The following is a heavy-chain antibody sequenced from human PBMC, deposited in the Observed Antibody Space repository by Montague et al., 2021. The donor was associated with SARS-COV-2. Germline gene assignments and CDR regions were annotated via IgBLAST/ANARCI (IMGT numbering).Heavy chain of an antibody. CDR1: GFIFSSYG. CDR3: ARGSVGGYYFDY. J-gene: IGHJ4*02. Sequence: SLSLSCAASGFIFSSYGMHWVRQAPGKGLEWVAHIWYDGSNENYVDSVKGRFTISRDNFKNTLYLQMSSLRAEDTAIYYCARGSVGGYYFDYWGQGTLVTVSS. CDR2: IWYDGSNE. D-gene: IGHD1-26*01. V-gene: IGHV3-33*01.